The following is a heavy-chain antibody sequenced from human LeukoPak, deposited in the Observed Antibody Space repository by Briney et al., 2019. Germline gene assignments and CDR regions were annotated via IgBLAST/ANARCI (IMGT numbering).Heavy chain of an antibody. V-gene: IGHV4-59*08. J-gene: IGHJ6*02. CDR2: FSYSGST. Sequence: SETLSLTCTLSGGSITSDYWSWIRQSPGKGLEWIGYFSYSGSTHYSPSLPSRVAISVDTSRNQLSLKLRSVTAADTAIYYCARADESLVYGMDVWGPGTTVIVSS. CDR1: GGSITSDY. CDR3: ARADESLVYGMDV.